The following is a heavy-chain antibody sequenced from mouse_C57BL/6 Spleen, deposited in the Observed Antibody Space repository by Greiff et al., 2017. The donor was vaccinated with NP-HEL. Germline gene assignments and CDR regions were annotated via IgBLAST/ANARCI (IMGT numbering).Heavy chain of an antibody. CDR1: GYTFTDHT. V-gene: IGHV1-78*01. CDR2: IYPRDGST. CDR3: ARAYYSNLYYFDY. D-gene: IGHD2-5*01. Sequence: FQLQQSDAELVKPGASVKISCKVSGYTFTDHTIHWMKQRPEQGLEWIGYIYPRDGSTKYNEKFKGKATLTADKSSSTAYMQLNSLTSEDSAVYFCARAYYSNLYYFDYWGQGTTLTVSS. J-gene: IGHJ2*01.